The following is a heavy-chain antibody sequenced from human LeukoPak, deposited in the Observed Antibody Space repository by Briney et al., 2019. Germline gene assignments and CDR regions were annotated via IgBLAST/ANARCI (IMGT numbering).Heavy chain of an antibody. Sequence: GGSLRLSCAASGFTFSSYGMHWVRQAPGKGLEWVAVIWYDGSNKYYADSVKGRFTISRDNSKNTLYLQMNSLRAEDTAVYYCARAIRYFDWLLYLPVYYYGMDVWGQGTTVTVSS. J-gene: IGHJ6*02. CDR1: GFTFSSYG. CDR3: ARAIRYFDWLLYLPVYYYGMDV. D-gene: IGHD3-9*01. V-gene: IGHV3-33*01. CDR2: IWYDGSNK.